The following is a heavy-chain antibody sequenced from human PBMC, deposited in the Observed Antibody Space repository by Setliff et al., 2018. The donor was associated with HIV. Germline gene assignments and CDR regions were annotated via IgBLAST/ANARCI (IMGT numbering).Heavy chain of an antibody. V-gene: IGHV4-31*03. CDR1: GGSMNSGGYY. J-gene: IGHJ3*02. CDR2: IYASGSP. Sequence: SETLSLTCTVSGGSMNSGGYYWTWIRQHPGKGLEWIGYIYASGSPDYNPSLESRVTISSDTSKNQSSLKLKSVTGADTAVYYCARVFHSLPTGLNDPFDMWGQGTLVTVSS. D-gene: IGHD4-17*01. CDR3: ARVFHSLPTGLNDPFDM.